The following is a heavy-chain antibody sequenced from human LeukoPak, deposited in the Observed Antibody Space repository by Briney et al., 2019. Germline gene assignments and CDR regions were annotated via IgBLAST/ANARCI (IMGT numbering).Heavy chain of an antibody. V-gene: IGHV4-59*01. Sequence: PSETLSLTCTVSGGSISGYYWSWIRQPPGKGLEWIGYVYYSGTTYYNPSFESRISISLDTSNNQFSLKLNSVTTADAAMYYCAGVMDNWNLGHHFDYWGQGTLVTVSS. D-gene: IGHD1-20*01. CDR2: VYYSGTT. CDR1: GGSISGYY. J-gene: IGHJ4*02. CDR3: AGVMDNWNLGHHFDY.